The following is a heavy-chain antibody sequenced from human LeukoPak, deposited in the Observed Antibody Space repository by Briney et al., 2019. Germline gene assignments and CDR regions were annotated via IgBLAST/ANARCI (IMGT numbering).Heavy chain of an antibody. Sequence: GGSLRLSCAASGITFSSYAMHWVRQAPGKGLEWVAVISYDGSNKYYADPVKGRFTISRDNSKNTLYLQMNSLRAEDTAVYYCAKDLFYYMDVWGKGTTVTVSS. CDR1: GITFSSYA. CDR2: ISYDGSNK. V-gene: IGHV3-30*04. J-gene: IGHJ6*03. CDR3: AKDLFYYMDV.